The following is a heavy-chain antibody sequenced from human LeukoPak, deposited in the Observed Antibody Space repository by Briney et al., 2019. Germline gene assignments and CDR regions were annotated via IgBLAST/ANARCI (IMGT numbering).Heavy chain of an antibody. D-gene: IGHD6-19*01. V-gene: IGHV1-18*01. Sequence: ASVKVSCKASGYTFTSYGISWVRQAPGQGLEWMGWISAYNGNTNYAQKLQGRVTMTTDTSTSTAYMELRSLRSDDTAVYYCARLNQRAFWSSGWYWVHDYWGQGTLVTVSS. CDR3: ARLNQRAFWSSGWYWVHDY. J-gene: IGHJ4*02. CDR2: ISAYNGNT. CDR1: GYTFTSYG.